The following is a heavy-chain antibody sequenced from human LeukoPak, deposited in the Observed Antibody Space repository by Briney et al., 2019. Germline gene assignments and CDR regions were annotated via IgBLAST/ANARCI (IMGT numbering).Heavy chain of an antibody. J-gene: IGHJ5*02. D-gene: IGHD3-22*01. V-gene: IGHV1-2*02. CDR2: INPNSGGT. CDR3: ARARRITMIVVANNWFDP. Sequence: GASVKVSCKASGYPFSAYNIQWVRQAPGQGLEWMGWINPNSGGTNYAQKFQGRVTMTRDTSISTAYMELSRLRSDDTAVYYCARARRITMIVVANNWFDPWGQGTLVTVSS. CDR1: GYPFSAYN.